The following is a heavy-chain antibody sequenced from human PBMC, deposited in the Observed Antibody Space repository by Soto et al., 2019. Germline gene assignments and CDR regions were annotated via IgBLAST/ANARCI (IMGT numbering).Heavy chain of an antibody. D-gene: IGHD3-3*02. J-gene: IGHJ3*01. Sequence: ASVKVSCKASGYTFTSYDINWVRQATGQGLEWMGWMNPNSGSTGDAQKFQGRVTMTRNTSISTAYMELSSLRSEDTAVYYCAVGVRLASHDGFDVWGQGTTVTVSS. CDR1: GYTFTSYD. V-gene: IGHV1-8*01. CDR2: MNPNSGST. CDR3: AVGVRLASHDGFDV.